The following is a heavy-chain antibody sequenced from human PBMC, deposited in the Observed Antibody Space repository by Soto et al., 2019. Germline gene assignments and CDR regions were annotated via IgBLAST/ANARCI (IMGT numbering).Heavy chain of an antibody. CDR2: ISVSGGST. J-gene: IGHJ5*02. CDR1: GFTFSSYA. V-gene: IGHV3-23*01. Sequence: EVQLLESGGGLVQPGGSLRLSCAASGFTFSSYAMSWVRQAPGKGLEWVSAISVSGGSTYYADSVKGRFTISRDNSKNTLYLQMISLRAEDTAVYYRATDRVVSSWFRLSLFDPLGQGTLVTVAS. CDR3: ATDRVVSSWFRLSLFDP. D-gene: IGHD6-13*01.